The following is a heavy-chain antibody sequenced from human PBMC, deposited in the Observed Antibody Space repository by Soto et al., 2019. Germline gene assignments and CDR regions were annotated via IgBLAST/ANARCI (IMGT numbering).Heavy chain of an antibody. Sequence: QVQLVQSGAEVKKPGSSVKVSCKASADTFNSYSLSWLRQAPGQRLEWMGGITPVFGTAYYAQSFEDRLTITADDSTGTVYMELSSLRADDTAGYYCARSLEVTTVTNWCDPWGQGALVTVSS. J-gene: IGHJ5*02. V-gene: IGHV1-69*01. D-gene: IGHD4-17*01. CDR1: ADTFNSYS. CDR3: ARSLEVTTVTNWCDP. CDR2: ITPVFGTA.